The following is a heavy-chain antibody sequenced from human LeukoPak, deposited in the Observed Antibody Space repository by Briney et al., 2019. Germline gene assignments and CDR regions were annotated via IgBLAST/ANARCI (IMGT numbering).Heavy chain of an antibody. CDR2: IRYDGSNK. Sequence: PGGSLRLSCAASGFTFSSYGMHWVHQAPGKGLEWVAFIRYDGSNKYYADSVKGRFTISRDNSKNTLYLQMNSLRAEDTAVYYCAKGVTIFGVAGFDYWGQGTLVTVSS. D-gene: IGHD3-3*01. V-gene: IGHV3-30*02. CDR1: GFTFSSYG. J-gene: IGHJ4*02. CDR3: AKGVTIFGVAGFDY.